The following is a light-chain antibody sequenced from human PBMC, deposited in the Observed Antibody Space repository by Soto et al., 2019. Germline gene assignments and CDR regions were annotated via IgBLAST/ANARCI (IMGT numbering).Light chain of an antibody. J-gene: IGKJ1*01. CDR3: QQYNTRT. CDR1: QSISSW. CDR2: KAS. V-gene: IGKV1-5*03. Sequence: DIQVTQSPSTLSASVGDRVTITCRASQSISSWLAWYQQKPGKAPKLLIYKASSLESGVPSRFSGSGSGTEFTLTISSLQPDDFATYYCQQYNTRTFGQGTKVEIK.